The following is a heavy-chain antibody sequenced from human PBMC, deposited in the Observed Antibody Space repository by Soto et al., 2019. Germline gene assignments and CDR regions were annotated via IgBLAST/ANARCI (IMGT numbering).Heavy chain of an antibody. V-gene: IGHV3-48*01. CDR2: ITSGGTTM. CDR1: GFTFSSSK. Sequence: EVQVVESGGDLVQPGGSLRLSCAASGFTFSSSKMHWVRQAPGKGLEGVSSITSGGTTMYYADSVKGRFTISRDDALNSLYLQMNSLRVEDTAVYYCLSGWPVIWGQGTLVTVSS. CDR3: LSGWPVI. J-gene: IGHJ4*02.